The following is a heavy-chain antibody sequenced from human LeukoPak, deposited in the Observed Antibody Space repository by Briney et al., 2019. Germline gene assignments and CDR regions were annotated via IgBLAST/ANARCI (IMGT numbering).Heavy chain of an antibody. CDR2: ISIAGEI. V-gene: IGHV4-34*01. CDR1: EGSLSGYF. J-gene: IGHJ4*02. CDR3: ARDRRILTGYQTD. Sequence: SETLSLTCAVYEGSLSGYFWSWIRQPPGKGLEWIGEISIAGEINYNPSLRSRATISMDTTKNQFSLRLTSVTAADTAVYYCARDRRILTGYQTDWGQGTLVTVSS. D-gene: IGHD3-9*01.